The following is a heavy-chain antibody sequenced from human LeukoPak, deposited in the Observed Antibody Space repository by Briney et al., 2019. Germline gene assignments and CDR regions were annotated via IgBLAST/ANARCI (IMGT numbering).Heavy chain of an antibody. V-gene: IGHV4-59*01. D-gene: IGHD6-13*01. J-gene: IGHJ4*02. CDR3: ARGSSWSYYFDY. Sequence: SETLSLTCAVSGGSISSYYWSWIRQPPGKGLEWIGYFYYSGSTNYSPSLKSRVTISIDTSKNQFSPKLNSVTAADTAVYYCARGSSWSYYFDYWGQGTLVTVSS. CDR2: FYYSGST. CDR1: GGSISSYY.